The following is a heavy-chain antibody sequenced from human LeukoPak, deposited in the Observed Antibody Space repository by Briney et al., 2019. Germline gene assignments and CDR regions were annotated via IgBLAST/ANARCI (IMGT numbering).Heavy chain of an antibody. Sequence: SVKVSCKASGGTFSSYAISWVRRAPGQGLEWMGRIIPILGIANYAQKFQGRVTITADKSTSTAYMELSSLRSEDTAVYYCARTSFHYSYGYGGGLYFDYWGQGTLVTVSS. CDR3: ARTSFHYSYGYGGGLYFDY. J-gene: IGHJ4*02. CDR2: IIPILGIA. V-gene: IGHV1-69*04. CDR1: GGTFSSYA. D-gene: IGHD5-18*01.